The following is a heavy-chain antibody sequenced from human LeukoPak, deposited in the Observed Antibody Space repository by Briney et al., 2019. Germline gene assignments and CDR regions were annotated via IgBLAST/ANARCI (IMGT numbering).Heavy chain of an antibody. CDR1: GGTFSSYT. Sequence: SVKVSCKASGGTFSSYTISWVRQAPGQGLEWMGRIIPILGIANYAQKFQGRVTITADKSTSTAYMELSRLRSEDTAVYYCASPRALYCSSTSCQTANGAFDIWGQGTMVTVSS. J-gene: IGHJ3*02. CDR3: ASPRALYCSSTSCQTANGAFDI. CDR2: IIPILGIA. V-gene: IGHV1-69*02. D-gene: IGHD2-2*01.